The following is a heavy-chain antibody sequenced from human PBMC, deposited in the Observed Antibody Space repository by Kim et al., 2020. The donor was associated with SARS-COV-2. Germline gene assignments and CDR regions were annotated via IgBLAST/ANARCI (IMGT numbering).Heavy chain of an antibody. Sequence: GGSLRLSCAASGFTFSSYSMNWVRQAPGKGLEWVSYISSSSSTIYYADSVKGRFTISRDNAKNSLYLQMNSLRDEDTAVYYCARDYRTGYSSGWYQTNFDYWGQGTLVTVSS. D-gene: IGHD6-19*01. CDR2: ISSSSSTI. CDR1: GFTFSSYS. V-gene: IGHV3-48*02. J-gene: IGHJ4*02. CDR3: ARDYRTGYSSGWYQTNFDY.